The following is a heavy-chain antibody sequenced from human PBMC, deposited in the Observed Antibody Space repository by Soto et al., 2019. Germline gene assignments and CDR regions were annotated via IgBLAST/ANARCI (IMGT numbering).Heavy chain of an antibody. Sequence: GGSLRLSCAASGFTFSDYYMSWIRQAPGKGLEWVSYISSSSIYTNYADSVKGRFTISRDNAKNSLYLQMNSLRAEDKAVHYCTRDDEYDFWSGYLDHHSKGGAVNYYYGMDVWGQGTTVTVSS. J-gene: IGHJ6*02. D-gene: IGHD3-3*01. V-gene: IGHV3-11*06. CDR1: GFTFSDYY. CDR2: ISSSSIYT. CDR3: TRDDEYDFWSGYLDHHSKGGAVNYYYGMDV.